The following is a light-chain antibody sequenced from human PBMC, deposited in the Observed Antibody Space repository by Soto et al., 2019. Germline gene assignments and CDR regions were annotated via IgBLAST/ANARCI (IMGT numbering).Light chain of an antibody. CDR3: ATWDDTLRTWV. CDR1: NSNIGTNA. Sequence: QSVLTQPPSASGTPGQRVTISCSGSNSNIGTNAVNWYQQIPGTAPKLLIYNNNQRPSGVPDRFSGSKSGTSASLAISGLQSEDEADYPCATWDDTLRTWVFGEGTKVTVL. CDR2: NNN. V-gene: IGLV1-44*01. J-gene: IGLJ3*02.